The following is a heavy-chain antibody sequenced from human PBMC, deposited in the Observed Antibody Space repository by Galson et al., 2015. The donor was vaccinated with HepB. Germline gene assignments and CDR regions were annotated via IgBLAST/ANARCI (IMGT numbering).Heavy chain of an antibody. V-gene: IGHV1-69*13. CDR3: ARGHCSSTSCYSYYYYCYMDV. J-gene: IGHJ6*03. CDR1: GGTFSSYA. D-gene: IGHD2-2*01. Sequence: SVKVSCKASGGTFSSYAISWVRQAPGQGLEWMGGIIPIFGTANYAQKFQGRVTITADESTSTAYMELSSLRSEDTAVYYCARGHCSSTSCYSYYYYCYMDVWGKGTTVTVSS. CDR2: IIPIFGTA.